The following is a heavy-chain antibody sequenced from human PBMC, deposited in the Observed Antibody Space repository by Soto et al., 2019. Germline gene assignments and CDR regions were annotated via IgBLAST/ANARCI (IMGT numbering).Heavy chain of an antibody. D-gene: IGHD2-2*01. Sequence: QRLSCAVSGFTFSDYYMSWIRQAPGEGLEWVSSISSSSSYIYYADSVKGRFTISRDNAKNSLYLQMNSLRAEDTAVYYCARVHLWSSTMIDMVGFDYWGQGT. J-gene: IGHJ4*02. CDR1: GFTFSDYY. CDR3: ARVHLWSSTMIDMVGFDY. V-gene: IGHV3-11*06. CDR2: ISSSSSYI.